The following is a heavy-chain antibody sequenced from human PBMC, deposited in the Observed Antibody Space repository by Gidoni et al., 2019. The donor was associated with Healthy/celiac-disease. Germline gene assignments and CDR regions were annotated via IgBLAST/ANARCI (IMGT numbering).Heavy chain of an antibody. CDR1: GGSISSGGYY. D-gene: IGHD3-9*01. J-gene: IGHJ6*02. CDR3: ARDSPSYDILTGYYNYYGMDV. Sequence: QVQLQESGPGLVKPSQTLSLTCTVSGGSISSGGYYWSWIRQHPGKGLEWIGYIYYSGSTYYNPSLKSRVTISVDTSKNQFSLKLSSVTAADTAVYYCARDSPSYDILTGYYNYYGMDVWGQGTTVTVSS. V-gene: IGHV4-31*03. CDR2: IYYSGST.